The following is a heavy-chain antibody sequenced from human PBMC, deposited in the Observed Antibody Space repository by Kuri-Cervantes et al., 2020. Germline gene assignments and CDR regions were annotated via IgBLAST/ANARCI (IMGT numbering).Heavy chain of an antibody. Sequence: ASVKVSCKASGYTFTGYYMHWVRQAPGQGLEWMGWINPKRGGTNYAQKFQGRVTMTRNTSISTAYMELSSLRSEDTAVYYCARPDIVVVPAAIPYYYYGMDVWGQGTTVTVSS. CDR2: INPKRGGT. CDR1: GYTFTGYY. D-gene: IGHD2-2*02. V-gene: IGHV1-2*02. CDR3: ARPDIVVVPAAIPYYYYGMDV. J-gene: IGHJ6*02.